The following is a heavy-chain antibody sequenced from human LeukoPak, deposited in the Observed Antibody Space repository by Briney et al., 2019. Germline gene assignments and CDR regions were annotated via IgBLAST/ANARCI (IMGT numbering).Heavy chain of an antibody. CDR3: ARGSYSSSWYGSEYFHH. Sequence: GGSLRLSCAASGFTFSTSWMHWVRQAPGKGLEWVSRINSDGSATTDADSVKGRFTISRDNAKNTLYLQMNSLRAEDTAVYFCARGSYSSSWYGSEYFHHWGQGTLVTVS. J-gene: IGHJ1*01. CDR2: INSDGSAT. CDR1: GFTFSTSW. D-gene: IGHD6-13*01. V-gene: IGHV3-74*01.